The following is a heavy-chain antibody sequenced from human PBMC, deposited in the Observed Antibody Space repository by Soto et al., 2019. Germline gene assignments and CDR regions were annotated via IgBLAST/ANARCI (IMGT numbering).Heavy chain of an antibody. D-gene: IGHD6-13*01. Sequence: ASVKGYCKASGGTFSSYGISWVRQAPGQGLEWMGGIILMFGKRSYAQKFQGRVTITADESMSTVYMELSSLRSEDTAVYYCAISQQLPTDDYWGQGTLVTVSS. J-gene: IGHJ4*02. CDR2: IILMFGKR. CDR3: AISQQLPTDDY. CDR1: GGTFSSYG. V-gene: IGHV1-69*13.